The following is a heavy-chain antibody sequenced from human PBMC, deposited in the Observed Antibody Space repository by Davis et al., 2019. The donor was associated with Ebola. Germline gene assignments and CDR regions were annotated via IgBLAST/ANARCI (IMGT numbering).Heavy chain of an antibody. V-gene: IGHV1-69*10. CDR2: IIPIIARE. J-gene: IGHJ4*02. Sequence: AASVKVSCKASGGTFYSYAISWVRQAPGQGLEWMGGIIPIIAREDYAQKFQARVTFTRDTSASTAYMELSSLRSEDTAVYYCARAVHYYDISANPLGYYFEYWGQGTLVTVSS. CDR3: ARAVHYYDISANPLGYYFEY. D-gene: IGHD3-22*01. CDR1: GGTFYSYA.